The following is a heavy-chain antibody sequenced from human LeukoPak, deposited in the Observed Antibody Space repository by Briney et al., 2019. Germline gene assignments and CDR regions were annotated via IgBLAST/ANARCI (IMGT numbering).Heavy chain of an antibody. V-gene: IGHV4-39*07. J-gene: IGHJ4*02. CDR1: GGSISSSSYY. Sequence: PSETLSLTCTVSGGSISSSSYYWGWIRQPPGKGLEWIGSIYYSGSTYYNPSLKSRVTISVDTSKNQFSLKLSSVTAADTAVYYCTRLLVYSSELDYWGQGTLVTVSS. D-gene: IGHD6-25*01. CDR2: IYYSGST. CDR3: TRLLVYSSELDY.